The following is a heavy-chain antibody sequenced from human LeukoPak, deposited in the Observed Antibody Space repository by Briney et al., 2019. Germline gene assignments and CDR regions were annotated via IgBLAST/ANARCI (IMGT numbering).Heavy chain of an antibody. CDR3: ARGNFDSSSWYRTYDY. Sequence: QPGGSLRLSYAASGFTFSSYWMSWVRQAPGKGLEWVANIKQDGSEKYYVDSVKGRFTISRDNAKNSLYLQMNSLRAEDTAVYYCARGNFDSSSWYRTYDYWGQGTLVTVSS. D-gene: IGHD6-13*01. V-gene: IGHV3-7*01. J-gene: IGHJ4*02. CDR2: IKQDGSEK. CDR1: GFTFSSYW.